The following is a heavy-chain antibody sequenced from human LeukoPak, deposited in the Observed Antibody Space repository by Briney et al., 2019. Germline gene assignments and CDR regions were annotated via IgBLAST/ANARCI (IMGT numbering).Heavy chain of an antibody. CDR1: GDRLSSCW. CDR2: IYPDDSDT. J-gene: IGHJ4*02. D-gene: IGHD5-24*01. Sequence: GDSLKISCRGSGDRLSSCWIGWVRQVPGKGLEWMGLIYPDDSDTRYSPSFRGQVTISAGKSVNSAYLQWSGLKASDTAIYYCACARASAGIQLYNLHFDSWGQGTLVTVSS. CDR3: ACARASAGIQLYNLHFDS. V-gene: IGHV5-51*01.